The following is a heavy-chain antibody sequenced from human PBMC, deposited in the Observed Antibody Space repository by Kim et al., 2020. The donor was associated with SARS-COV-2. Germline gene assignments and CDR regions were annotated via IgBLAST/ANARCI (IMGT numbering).Heavy chain of an antibody. CDR1: GGSITTYY. J-gene: IGHJ6*02. Sequence: SETLSLTCTVSGGSITTYYWSWIRQPPGKGLEWIGYIYNSGSTNYNPSLKSRVTISVDTSKNRFSLKLSSVTAADTAVYYCARRVVRYGMDVWGQGTTVTVSS. V-gene: IGHV4-59*08. CDR2: IYNSGST. D-gene: IGHD2-15*01. CDR3: ARRVVRYGMDV.